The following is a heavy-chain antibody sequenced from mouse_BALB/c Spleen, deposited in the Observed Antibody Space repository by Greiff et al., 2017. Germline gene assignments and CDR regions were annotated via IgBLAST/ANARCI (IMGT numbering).Heavy chain of an antibody. Sequence: QVQLKQSAAELARPGASVKMSCKASGYTFTSYTMHWVKQRPGQGLEWIGYINPSSGYTEYNQKFKDKTTLTADKSSSTAYMQLSSLTSEDSAVYYCARSDYYGYYYAMDYWGQGTLVTVSS. V-gene: IGHV1-4*02. CDR3: ARSDYYGYYYAMDY. CDR2: INPSSGYT. D-gene: IGHD1-2*01. CDR1: GYTFTSYT. J-gene: IGHJ4*01.